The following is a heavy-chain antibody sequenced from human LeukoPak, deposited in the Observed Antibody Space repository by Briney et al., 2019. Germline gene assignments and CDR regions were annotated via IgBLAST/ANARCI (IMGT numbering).Heavy chain of an antibody. V-gene: IGHV4-61*02. D-gene: IGHD4-23*01. Sequence: PSETLSLTCTVSGGSISSGSYYWRWIRQPAGKGLEWIGRIYTSGSTNYNPSLKSRVTISVDTSKNQFSLKLSSVTAADTAVYYCAREPLYGGNPADYWGQGTLVTVSS. CDR2: IYTSGST. CDR1: GGSISSGSYY. J-gene: IGHJ4*02. CDR3: AREPLYGGNPADY.